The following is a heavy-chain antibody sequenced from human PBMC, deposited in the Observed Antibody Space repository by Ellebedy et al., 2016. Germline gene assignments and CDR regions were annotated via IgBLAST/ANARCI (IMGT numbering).Heavy chain of an antibody. CDR1: GYTFTNYG. D-gene: IGHD6-19*01. CDR2: INPNSGGT. Sequence: ASVKVSXXASGYTFTNYGISWVRQAPGQGLEWMGWINPNSGGTNYAQKLQGRVTMTTDTSTSTAYMELRSLRSDDTAVYYCARKPLQWLVRPNYYYGMDVWGQGTTVTVSS. J-gene: IGHJ6*02. V-gene: IGHV1-18*01. CDR3: ARKPLQWLVRPNYYYGMDV.